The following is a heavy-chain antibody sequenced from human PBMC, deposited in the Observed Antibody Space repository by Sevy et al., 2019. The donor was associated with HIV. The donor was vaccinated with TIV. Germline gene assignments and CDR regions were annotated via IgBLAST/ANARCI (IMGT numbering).Heavy chain of an antibody. CDR1: GFTFINHA. J-gene: IGHJ6*02. Sequence: GGSLRLSCAASGFTFINHAMHWVRQAPGKGLEWVTVISYDGSNKYYADSVKGGFTISRDTSKSTVYLQMDSLRAEDTAVYYCARDLNSGYANYYYYGMDVWGQWTTVTVSS. CDR3: ARDLNSGYANYYYYGMDV. V-gene: IGHV3-30*04. CDR2: ISYDGSNK. D-gene: IGHD5-12*01.